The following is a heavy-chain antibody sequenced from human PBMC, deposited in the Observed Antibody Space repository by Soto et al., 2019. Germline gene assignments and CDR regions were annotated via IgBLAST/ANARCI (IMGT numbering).Heavy chain of an antibody. J-gene: IGHJ4*02. CDR1: GFSFSDNL. D-gene: IGHD6-19*01. V-gene: IGHV3-72*01. CDR2: SRDKVNSYST. CDR3: ARDVGIRSGSDY. Sequence: GVSLSHSRAASGFSFSDNLVAWVRQAPGMGLEWVGRSRDKVNSYSTEYVASVIGRFTISRDDSKNSVFLQMNSLKTEDTAVYYCARDVGIRSGSDYWGQGT.